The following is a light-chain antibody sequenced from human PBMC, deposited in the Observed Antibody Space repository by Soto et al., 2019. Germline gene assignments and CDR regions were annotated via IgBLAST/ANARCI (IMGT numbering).Light chain of an antibody. CDR3: HHYNSYPVT. V-gene: IGKV1-5*01. CDR1: QTISSW. Sequence: DIQMTQSPSTLSGSVGDRVTITCRASQTISSWLAWYQQKPGKAPKLLIYDASSLESGVPSRFSGSGSGTEFTLTISSLQPDDFATYYCHHYNSYPVTFGQGTRLEIK. J-gene: IGKJ5*01. CDR2: DAS.